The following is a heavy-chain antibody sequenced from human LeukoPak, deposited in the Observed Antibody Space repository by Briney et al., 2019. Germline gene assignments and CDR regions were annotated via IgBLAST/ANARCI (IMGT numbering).Heavy chain of an antibody. CDR3: ASSRRQAAAGFDDYDY. CDR2: ISSSSSYI. CDR1: GFIFSSYT. Sequence: PGGSLRLSRAASGFIFSSYTMNWVRQAPGQGLEWVSSISSSSSYIYYADSVKGRFTISRDNAKNSLYLQVNSPRAEDTAVYYCASSRRQAAAGFDDYDYWGQGTLVTVSS. D-gene: IGHD6-13*01. V-gene: IGHV3-21*01. J-gene: IGHJ4*02.